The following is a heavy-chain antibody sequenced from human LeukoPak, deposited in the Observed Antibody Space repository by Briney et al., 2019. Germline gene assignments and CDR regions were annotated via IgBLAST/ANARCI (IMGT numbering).Heavy chain of an antibody. D-gene: IGHD2-2*01. V-gene: IGHV1-18*01. Sequence: ASVKVSCKASGYTFTSYGISWVRQAPGQGLEWMGWISAYNGNTNYAQKLQARVTMTTDTSTRTAYMELRSLRSDDTAVYYCAREGRSDIVVVPAALDYWGQGTLVTVSS. CDR3: AREGRSDIVVVPAALDY. CDR2: ISAYNGNT. CDR1: GYTFTSYG. J-gene: IGHJ4*02.